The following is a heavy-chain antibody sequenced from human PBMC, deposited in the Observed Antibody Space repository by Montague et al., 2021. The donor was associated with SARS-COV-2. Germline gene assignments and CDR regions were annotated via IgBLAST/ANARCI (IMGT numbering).Heavy chain of an antibody. CDR2: TYYRSKWYN. J-gene: IGHJ6*02. CDR1: GDSVSSNSAA. CDR3: TSGREGNYNVTDV. Sequence: CAISGDSVSSNSAAWNWVRQSPSPGLEWLGRTYYRSKWYNDYAVSVRGRVTINPDTSKNQFSLQLNSVTPEDTAIYYCTSGREGNYNVTDVWGQGTTVTVSS. D-gene: IGHD1-1*01. V-gene: IGHV6-1*01.